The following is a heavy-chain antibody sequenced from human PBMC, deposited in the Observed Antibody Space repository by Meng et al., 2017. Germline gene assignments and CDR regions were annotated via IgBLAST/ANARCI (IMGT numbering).Heavy chain of an antibody. CDR1: GYTYTHYQ. CDR2: THPSGNA. D-gene: IGHD6-19*01. CDR3: VKHSSDWSLDS. V-gene: IGHV1-18*01. J-gene: IGHJ4*02. Sequence: QVQLVQSGAEVKKPGASVKVSCKASGYTYTHYQMDWVRQAPGQGLEWMGWTHPSGNANYAQKFQGRVTMTTDTSTTTAYMELRSLRSDDSALYYCVKHSSDWSLDSWGQGTLVTVSS.